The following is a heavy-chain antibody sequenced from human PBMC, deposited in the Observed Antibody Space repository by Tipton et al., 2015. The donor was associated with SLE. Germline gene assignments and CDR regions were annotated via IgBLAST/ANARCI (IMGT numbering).Heavy chain of an antibody. CDR1: GGSISSHY. CDR2: IYYSGST. CDR3: ARGSEYYDFWSGYPSAFDI. J-gene: IGHJ3*02. D-gene: IGHD3-3*01. V-gene: IGHV4-59*11. Sequence: TLSLTCTVSGGSISSHYWSWIRQPPGKGLEWIGYIYYSGSTNYNPSLKSRVTISVDTSKNQFSLKLSSVTAADTAVYYCARGSEYYDFWSGYPSAFDIWGQGTMVTVSS.